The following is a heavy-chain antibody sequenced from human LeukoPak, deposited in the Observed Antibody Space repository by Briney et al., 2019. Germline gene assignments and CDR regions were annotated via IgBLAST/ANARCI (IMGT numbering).Heavy chain of an antibody. Sequence: SETLSLTCTVSGGSISSSSYYWGWIRQPPGKGLEWIGTIYYSGSTYYNPSLKSRVTISVDTSKNQFSLKLSSVTAADTAVYYCARDGAGGAAHYRDMSGPCDYWGQGTLVTVSS. J-gene: IGHJ4*02. V-gene: IGHV4-39*02. CDR2: IYYSGST. D-gene: IGHD3-22*01. CDR1: GGSISSSSYY. CDR3: ARDGAGGAAHYRDMSGPCDY.